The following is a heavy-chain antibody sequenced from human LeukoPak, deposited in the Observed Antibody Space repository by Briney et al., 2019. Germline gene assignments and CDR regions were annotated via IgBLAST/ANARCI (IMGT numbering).Heavy chain of an antibody. V-gene: IGHV4-39*01. CDR3: ARRRAYNWYDP. J-gene: IGHJ5*02. CDR1: GGSINSGNYF. Sequence: SETLSLTCTVSGGSINSGNYFSGWIRQPPGKGLEWIGSISSSGSTYYNASLRSRVTISADTSKNQFSLKVNSVTAADTAVYYCARRRAYNWYDPWGQGTLITVSS. CDR2: ISSSGST.